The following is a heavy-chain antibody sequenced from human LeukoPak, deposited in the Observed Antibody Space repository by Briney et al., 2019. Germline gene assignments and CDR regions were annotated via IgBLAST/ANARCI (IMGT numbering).Heavy chain of an antibody. Sequence: WASVKVSCKASGYTFTSYYMHWVRQAPGQGLEWMGIINPSGGSTSYAQKFQGRVTMTRDTSTSTVYMELSSLRSEDTAVYYCARVSWGNYGSGPHTYWFDPWGQGTLVTVSS. D-gene: IGHD3-10*01. V-gene: IGHV1-46*01. CDR3: ARVSWGNYGSGPHTYWFDP. J-gene: IGHJ5*02. CDR2: INPSGGST. CDR1: GYTFTSYY.